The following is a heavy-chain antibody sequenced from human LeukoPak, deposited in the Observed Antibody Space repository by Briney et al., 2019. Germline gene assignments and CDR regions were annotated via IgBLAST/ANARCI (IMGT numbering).Heavy chain of an antibody. D-gene: IGHD4-17*01. CDR1: GFIFSSYA. CDR3: ARAFSTTAFDY. V-gene: IGHV3-30*04. CDR2: ISNDGSNS. J-gene: IGHJ4*02. Sequence: GGSLRLSCAASGFIFSSYAMNWVRQAPGKGLEWVAVISNDGSNSYYADSVKGRFTISRDNSKNTLYLQMNILRAEDTAVYYCARAFSTTAFDYWGQGTLVTVSS.